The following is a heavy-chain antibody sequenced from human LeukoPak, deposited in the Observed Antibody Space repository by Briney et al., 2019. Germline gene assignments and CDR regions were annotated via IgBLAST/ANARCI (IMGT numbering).Heavy chain of an antibody. CDR2: IYYSGST. V-gene: IGHV4-59*01. CDR3: ARVRDGYNYRTPYWYFDL. CDR1: GGSISSYY. J-gene: IGHJ2*01. D-gene: IGHD5-24*01. Sequence: SETLSLTCTVSGGSISSYYWSWIRQPPGKGLEWIGYIYYSGSTNYNPSLKSRVTISVDTSKNQFSLKLSSVTAADTAVYYCARVRDGYNYRTPYWYFDLWGRGTLVTVSS.